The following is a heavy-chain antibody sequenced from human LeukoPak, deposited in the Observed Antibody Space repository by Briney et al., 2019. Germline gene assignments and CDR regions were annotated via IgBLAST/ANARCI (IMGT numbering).Heavy chain of an antibody. Sequence: GGSLRLSCAASGFTFSDYYMSWIRQAPGKGLEWVSYISSSGSTIYYADSVKGRFTISRDNAKNSLYLQMNSLRAEDTAVYYCARDRPCGGDCYLSYYFDYWGQGTLVTVSS. CDR2: ISSSGSTI. CDR1: GFTFSDYY. CDR3: ARDRPCGGDCYLSYYFDY. V-gene: IGHV3-11*01. D-gene: IGHD2-21*01. J-gene: IGHJ4*02.